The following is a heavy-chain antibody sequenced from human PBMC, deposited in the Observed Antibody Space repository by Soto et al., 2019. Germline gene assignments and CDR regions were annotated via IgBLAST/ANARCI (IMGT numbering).Heavy chain of an antibody. V-gene: IGHV3-7*04. CDR3: ARGGSNRFGL. CDR1: GFTFSGHW. D-gene: IGHD6-13*01. Sequence: EEQLVESGGGLVQPGGSLRVSCAASGFTFSGHWMTWVRQAPGKGLEWVASIKEDGSEKKYVDSAKGRFTISRDNAKKSLYLQMNSLRGDDTAVYYCARGGSNRFGLWAQGTLVTVSS. CDR2: IKEDGSEK. J-gene: IGHJ4*02.